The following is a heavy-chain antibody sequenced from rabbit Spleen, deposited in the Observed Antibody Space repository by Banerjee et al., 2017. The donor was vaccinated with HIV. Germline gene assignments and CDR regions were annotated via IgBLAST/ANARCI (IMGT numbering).Heavy chain of an antibody. CDR2: IDTGSSGFT. J-gene: IGHJ4*01. CDR1: AVSFSSSSY. CDR3: ARDRSSAWGAPFDLNYYFNL. D-gene: IGHD4-1*01. Sequence: QSLEESGGDLVKPGASLTLTCKASAVSFSSSSYMCWVRQAPGKGLEWIACIDTGSSGFTYFASWAKGRFTISKPSSTTVTLQMTRLTAADTATYFCARDRSSAWGAPFDLNYYFNLWGPGTLVTVS. V-gene: IGHV1S40*01.